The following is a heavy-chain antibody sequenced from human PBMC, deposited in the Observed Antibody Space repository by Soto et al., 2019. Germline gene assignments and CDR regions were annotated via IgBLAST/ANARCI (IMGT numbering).Heavy chain of an antibody. D-gene: IGHD2-2*01. CDR2: IRSKAYGGTT. CDR3: TRDDSGYCSSTSCYGSEYYYGMDV. Sequence: GGSLRISCTASGFTFGDYAMSWFRQAPGKGLEWVGFIRSKAYGGTTEYAASVKGRFTISRDDSKSIAYLQMNSLKTEDTAVYYCTRDDSGYCSSTSCYGSEYYYGMDVWGQGTTVTVSS. V-gene: IGHV3-49*03. J-gene: IGHJ6*02. CDR1: GFTFGDYA.